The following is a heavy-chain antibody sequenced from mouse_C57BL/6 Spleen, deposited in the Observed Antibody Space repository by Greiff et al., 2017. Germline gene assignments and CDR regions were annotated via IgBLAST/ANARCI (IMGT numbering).Heavy chain of an antibody. J-gene: IGHJ1*03. CDR2: ISSGSSTI. CDR1: GFTFSDYG. CDR3: ARGSPYYYGSSYCYFDV. D-gene: IGHD1-1*01. Sequence: EVQRVESGGGLVKPGGSLKLSCAASGFTFSDYGMHWVRQAPEKGLEWVAYISSGSSTIYYAVTVKGRFTISRDNAKNTLFLQMTSLRSEDTAMYYCARGSPYYYGSSYCYFDVWGTGTTVTVSS. V-gene: IGHV5-17*01.